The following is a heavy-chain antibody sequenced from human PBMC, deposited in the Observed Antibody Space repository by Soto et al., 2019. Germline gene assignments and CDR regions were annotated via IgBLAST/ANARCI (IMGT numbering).Heavy chain of an antibody. Sequence: ASVKVSCKASGYTFTSYGISWVRQAPGQGLEWMGWISAYNGNTNYAQKLQGRVTMTTDTSTSTAYMELRSLRSDDTAVYSCARDITIFEVGDWFDPWGQGTLVTVSS. CDR1: GYTFTSYG. CDR3: ARDITIFEVGDWFDP. V-gene: IGHV1-18*01. D-gene: IGHD3-9*01. J-gene: IGHJ5*02. CDR2: ISAYNGNT.